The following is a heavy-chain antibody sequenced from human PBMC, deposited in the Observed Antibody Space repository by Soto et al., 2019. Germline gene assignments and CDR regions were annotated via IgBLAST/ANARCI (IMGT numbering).Heavy chain of an antibody. CDR2: IDPSDSDT. Sequence: GESLKISCKGSGYSFTSYWISWVRQMPGKGLEWMGRIDPSDSDTRYSPSFQGQVTISADNSITTAYLQWSSLRASDTAMYYCARGYCTTTICDPWFDPWGQGTLVTVSS. V-gene: IGHV5-51*01. J-gene: IGHJ5*02. D-gene: IGHD2-8*01. CDR1: GYSFTSYW. CDR3: ARGYCTTTICDPWFDP.